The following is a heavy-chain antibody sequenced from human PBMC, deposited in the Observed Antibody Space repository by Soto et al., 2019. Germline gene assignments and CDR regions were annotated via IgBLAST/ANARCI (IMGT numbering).Heavy chain of an antibody. CDR1: GYTFASYA. J-gene: IGHJ4*02. Sequence: QVQLVQSGAEVKKPGASVKVSCKASGYTFASYAISWMRQAPGQGLEWMGWISAYNGNTNYAQKLQGRVTMNTDTSTSTAYMALRSLRSDDTAVYYCARDPPPPDYWGQGTLVTVSS. CDR2: ISAYNGNT. V-gene: IGHV1-18*01. CDR3: ARDPPPPDY.